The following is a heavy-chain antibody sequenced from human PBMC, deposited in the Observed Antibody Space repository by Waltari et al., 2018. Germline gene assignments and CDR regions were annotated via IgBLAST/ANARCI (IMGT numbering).Heavy chain of an antibody. D-gene: IGHD6-19*01. CDR1: GGSISSSSYY. CDR2: IYYSGIT. J-gene: IGHJ4*02. V-gene: IGHV4-39*01. CDR3: ATKRESSASGFDY. Sequence: QLQLQESGPGLVKPSETLSFTCTVSGGSISSSSYYWGWIRQPPGKGREWIGRIYYSGITYYNPSLESRVTISVETSKNQFSLKLSSVTAADTAVYYCATKRESSASGFDYWGQGTLVTVSS.